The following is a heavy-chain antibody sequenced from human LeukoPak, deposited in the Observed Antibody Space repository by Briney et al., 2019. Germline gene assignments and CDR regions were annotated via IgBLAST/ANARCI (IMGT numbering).Heavy chain of an antibody. J-gene: IGHJ4*02. CDR2: INEDGREY. CDR1: GFRFSDYW. CDR3: ARGGDPGSIDY. D-gene: IGHD3-10*01. V-gene: IGHV3-7*01. Sequence: GGSLRLSCEVYGFRFSDYWMGWVRQAPGKGLEWVANINEDGREYYYVDSVKGRITISRHNAKNSLYLQMTSLRADDTAVYYCARGGDPGSIDYWGQGTLVTVSS.